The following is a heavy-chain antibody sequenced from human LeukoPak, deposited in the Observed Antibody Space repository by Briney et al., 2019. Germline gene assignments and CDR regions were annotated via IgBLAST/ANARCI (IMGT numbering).Heavy chain of an antibody. CDR2: IYYSGST. CDR1: GGSISSYY. J-gene: IGHJ6*02. V-gene: IGHV4-59*12. Sequence: SETLSLTCTVSGGSISSYYWSWIRQLPGKGLEWIGYIYYSGSTNYNPSLKSRVTISVDTSKNQFSLKLSSVTAADTAVYYCARGTATHYYYYYYGMDVWGQGTTVTVSS. CDR3: ARGTATHYYYYYYGMDV. D-gene: IGHD5-24*01.